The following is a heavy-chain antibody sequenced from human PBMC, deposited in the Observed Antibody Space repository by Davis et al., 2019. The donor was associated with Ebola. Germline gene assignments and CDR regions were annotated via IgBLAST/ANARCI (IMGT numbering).Heavy chain of an antibody. CDR2: IKQDGSEK. D-gene: IGHD5-12*01. J-gene: IGHJ6*03. CDR3: ASRGYSGYDSPTYYYYYYYMDV. CDR1: GFTFSSYW. V-gene: IGHV3-7*01. Sequence: PGGSLRLSCAASGFTFSSYWMSWVRQAPGKGLEWVANIKQDGSEKYYVDSVKGRFTISRDNAKNSLYLQMNSLRAEDTAVYYCASRGYSGYDSPTYYYYYYYMDVWGKGTTVTVSS.